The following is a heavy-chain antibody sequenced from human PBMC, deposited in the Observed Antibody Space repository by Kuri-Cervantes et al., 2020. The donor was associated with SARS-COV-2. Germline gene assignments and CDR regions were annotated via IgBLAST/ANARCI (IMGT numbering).Heavy chain of an antibody. CDR2: ISSSSSTI. Sequence: GESLKISCAASGFTFSSYAMHWVRQAPGKGLEWVSYISSSSSTIYYADSVKGRFTISRDNAKNSLYLQMNSPRAEDTAVYYCATRGWYYAFDIWGQGTMVTVSS. D-gene: IGHD2-15*01. CDR3: ATRGWYYAFDI. V-gene: IGHV3-48*01. J-gene: IGHJ3*02. CDR1: GFTFSSYA.